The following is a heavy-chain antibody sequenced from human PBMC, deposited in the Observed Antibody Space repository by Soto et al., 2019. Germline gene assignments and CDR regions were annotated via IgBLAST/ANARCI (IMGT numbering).Heavy chain of an antibody. CDR1: GFNFGSYF. Sequence: EVQLVESGGLVVQPGGSLRLSCAASGFNFGSYFMHWVRRSPGKGLEWISLISHNGKSTYYAGSVKGRFTISRDNSKNSLYLQMYSLRSEDTAFYYCAKADTGSIDYWGQGTLVTVSS. CDR2: ISHNGKST. D-gene: IGHD3-10*01. V-gene: IGHV3-43*01. CDR3: AKADTGSIDY. J-gene: IGHJ4*02.